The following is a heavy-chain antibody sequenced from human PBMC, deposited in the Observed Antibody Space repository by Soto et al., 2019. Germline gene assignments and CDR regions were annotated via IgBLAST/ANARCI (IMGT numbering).Heavy chain of an antibody. J-gene: IGHJ6*02. V-gene: IGHV1-46*03. CDR1: GNSFSSYS. CDR2: INPSGDST. CDR3: ARDPEGMDV. Sequence: ASVKVSCKASGNSFSSYSLHWVRQAPGQGLEWMGEINPSGDSTSYAQKFQGRVTMTRDTSTSTVYMELSSLRSEDTAVYFCARDPEGMDVWGQGTTVTVSS.